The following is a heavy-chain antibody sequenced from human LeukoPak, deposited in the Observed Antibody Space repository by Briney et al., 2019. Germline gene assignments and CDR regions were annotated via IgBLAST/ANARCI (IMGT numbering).Heavy chain of an antibody. CDR3: AREYPKGGDGYNFDY. CDR1: GGTFSSYA. CDR2: IIPIFGTA. D-gene: IGHD5-24*01. V-gene: IGHV1-69*06. Sequence: SVKVSCKASGGTFSSYAISWVRQAPGQGLEWMGGIIPIFGTANYAQKFQSRVTITADKSTSTAYMELSSLRSEDTAVYYCAREYPKGGDGYNFDYWGQGTLVTVSS. J-gene: IGHJ4*02.